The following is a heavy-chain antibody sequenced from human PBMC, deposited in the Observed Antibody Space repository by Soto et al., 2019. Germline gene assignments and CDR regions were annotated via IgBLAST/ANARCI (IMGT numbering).Heavy chain of an antibody. CDR2: IYHSGST. CDR1: GGSISSGGYS. D-gene: IGHD5-12*01. Sequence: PSETLSLTCAVSGGSISSGGYSWSWIRQPPGKGLEWIGYIYHSGSTYYNPSLKSRVTISVDRSKNQFSLKLSSVTAADTAVYYCAREGYSGYDYYYYYGMDVWGQGTTVTVSS. V-gene: IGHV4-30-2*01. J-gene: IGHJ6*02. CDR3: AREGYSGYDYYYYYGMDV.